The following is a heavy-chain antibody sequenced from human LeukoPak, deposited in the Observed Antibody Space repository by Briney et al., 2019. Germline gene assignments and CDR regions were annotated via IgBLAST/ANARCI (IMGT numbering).Heavy chain of an antibody. CDR3: ARGDLYYYGMDV. V-gene: IGHV3-30*03. Sequence: GGSLRLSCAASGFTFSSYGMHWVRQAPGKWLEWVAVISYDGSNKYYADSVKGRFTISRDNSKNTLYLQMNSLRAEDTAVYYCARGDLYYYGMDVWGQGTTVTVSS. CDR2: ISYDGSNK. J-gene: IGHJ6*02. D-gene: IGHD5-24*01. CDR1: GFTFSSYG.